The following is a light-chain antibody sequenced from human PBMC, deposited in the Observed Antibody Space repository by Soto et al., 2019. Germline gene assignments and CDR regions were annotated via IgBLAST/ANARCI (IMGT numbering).Light chain of an antibody. J-gene: IGKJ1*01. V-gene: IGKV1-27*01. CDR3: QKYNSPPRT. CDR1: QDIANF. Sequence: DIQMTQSPSSLSASVGDRVSITCRASQDIANFLAWYQQKPGKVPTLLIYAASILQSGVPSRFSGTASGTDFTLTISSLQPEDVATCYCQKYNSPPRTFGQGTKVEI. CDR2: AAS.